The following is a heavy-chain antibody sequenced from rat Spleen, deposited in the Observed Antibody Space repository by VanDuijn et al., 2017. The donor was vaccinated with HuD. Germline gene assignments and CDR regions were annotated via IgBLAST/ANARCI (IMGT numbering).Heavy chain of an antibody. CDR2: ISSDGRMN. V-gene: IGHV5-7*01. CDR3: ARQTLPFDY. J-gene: IGHJ2*01. Sequence: EVQLVESGGGPVQPGRSLKLSCAASGFTFTDYYMAWVRQAPTKGLEWVATISSDGRMNYYRDSVKGRFTISRDNAKSSLYLQMDSLRSADTATYYCARQTLPFDYWGQGVMVTVSS. CDR1: GFTFTDYY.